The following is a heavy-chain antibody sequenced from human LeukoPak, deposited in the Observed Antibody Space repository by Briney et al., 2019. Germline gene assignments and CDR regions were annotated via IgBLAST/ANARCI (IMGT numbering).Heavy chain of an antibody. D-gene: IGHD1-26*01. CDR2: ISSSSSYI. J-gene: IGHJ4*02. CDR1: GFIFSSYD. V-gene: IGHV3-21*01. Sequence: GGSLRLSCVGSGFIFSSYDMGWVRQAPGKGLEWVSSISSSSSYIYYADSVKGRFTISRDNAKNSLYLQMNSLRAEDTAVYYCARVPIVGATVNYFDYWGQGTLVTVSS. CDR3: ARVPIVGATVNYFDY.